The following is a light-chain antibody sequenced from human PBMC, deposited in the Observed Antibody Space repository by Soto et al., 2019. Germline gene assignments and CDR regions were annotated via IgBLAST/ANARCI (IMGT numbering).Light chain of an antibody. CDR3: QQRSNWPVT. Sequence: EIVMTQSPATLSVSPGERATLSCRASQSVSSDLAWYHQKPGQAPRLLIYSASNRATGIPARFSGSWSGTDFTLTISSLEPEDVAVYYCQQRSNWPVTFGQGTRLEIK. CDR2: SAS. CDR1: QSVSSD. J-gene: IGKJ5*01. V-gene: IGKV3-11*01.